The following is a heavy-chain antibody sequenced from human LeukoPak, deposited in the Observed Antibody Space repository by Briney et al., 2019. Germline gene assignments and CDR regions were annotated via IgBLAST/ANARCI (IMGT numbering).Heavy chain of an antibody. CDR2: IYHTGAT. CDR1: GDSITSSKW. Sequence: SGTLSLTCAVSGDSITSSKWWSWVRQSPEKGLEWIGEIYHTGATNYNPSLKSRVTMSVDKSKNQFFLNLSSVTAADTAVYYCASGSHAVTTHFDYWGQGTLVTVSS. V-gene: IGHV4-4*02. CDR3: ASGSHAVTTHFDY. D-gene: IGHD3-16*01. J-gene: IGHJ4*02.